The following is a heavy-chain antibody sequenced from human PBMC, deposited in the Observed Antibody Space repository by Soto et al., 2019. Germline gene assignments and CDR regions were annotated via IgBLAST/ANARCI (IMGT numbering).Heavy chain of an antibody. V-gene: IGHV3-23*01. CDR3: AKDRFGSSSFPSGMDV. CDR2: ISGSGGST. D-gene: IGHD3-10*01. CDR1: AFTASTYA. J-gene: IGHJ6*02. Sequence: GLRRLSSAAPAFTASTYAMSRFREAPGKGLEWGSAISGSGGSTYYADSVKGRITISRDNSKNTLYLQMNSLRAEDTPVYYCAKDRFGSSSFPSGMDVWGQGTTVTVSS.